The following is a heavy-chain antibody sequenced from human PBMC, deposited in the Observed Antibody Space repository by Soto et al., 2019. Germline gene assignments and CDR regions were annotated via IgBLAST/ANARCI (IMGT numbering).Heavy chain of an antibody. D-gene: IGHD3-16*02. CDR3: ARHADYEYDYVWGSYRYNHFDY. CDR1: GGSISSSSYY. J-gene: IGHJ4*02. V-gene: IGHV4-39*01. Sequence: SETLSLTCTVSGGSISSSSYYWGWIRQPPGKGLEWIGSIYYSGSTYYNPSLKSRVTISVDTSKNQFSLKLSSVTAADTAVYYCARHADYEYDYVWGSYRYNHFDYWGQGTLVTVSS. CDR2: IYYSGST.